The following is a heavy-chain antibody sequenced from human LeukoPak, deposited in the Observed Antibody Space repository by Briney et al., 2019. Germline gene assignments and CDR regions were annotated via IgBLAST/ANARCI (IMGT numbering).Heavy chain of an antibody. J-gene: IGHJ5*02. CDR3: ARANLFSSWPNGGFLYNWFDP. D-gene: IGHD6-13*01. CDR1: GYTFTSYY. V-gene: IGHV1-69*06. Sequence: GASVKVSCKASGYTFTSYYMHWVRQAPGQGLEWMGGIIPIFGTANYAQKFQGRVTITADKSTSTAYMELSSLRSEDTAVYYCARANLFSSWPNGGFLYNWFDPWGQGTLVTVSS. CDR2: IIPIFGTA.